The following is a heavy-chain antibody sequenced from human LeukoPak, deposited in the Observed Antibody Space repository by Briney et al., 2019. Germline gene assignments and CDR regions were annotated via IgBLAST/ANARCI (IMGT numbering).Heavy chain of an antibody. V-gene: IGHV4-59*08. CDR3: ARQNRPGIAVAGSPLFYY. D-gene: IGHD6-19*01. CDR1: GGSFSGYY. CDR2: IYYSGST. Sequence: SETLSLTCAVYGGSFSGYYWSWIRQPPGKGLEWIGYIYYSGSTNYNPSLKSRVTISVDTSKDQFSLKLSSVNAADTADYYCARQNRPGIAVAGSPLFYYWGQGTLVTVSS. J-gene: IGHJ4*02.